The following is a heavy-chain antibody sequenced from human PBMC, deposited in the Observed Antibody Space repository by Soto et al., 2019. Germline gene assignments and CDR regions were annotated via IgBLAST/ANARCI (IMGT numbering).Heavy chain of an antibody. CDR2: IYPGDSDT. V-gene: IGHV5-51*01. D-gene: IGHD6-13*01. CDR1: GYSFTSYW. CDR3: ARAAAGTSDY. J-gene: IGHJ4*02. Sequence: GESLKISCKGSGYSFTSYWIGWVRQMPGKSLEWKGIIYPGDSDTSYSPSFQGQVSFSAAKSISTSYLQWISLKASDTAMYYCARAAAGTSDYWGQETLVTVSS.